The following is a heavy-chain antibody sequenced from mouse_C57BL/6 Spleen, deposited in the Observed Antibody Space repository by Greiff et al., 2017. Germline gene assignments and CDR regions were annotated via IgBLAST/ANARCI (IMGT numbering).Heavy chain of an antibody. CDR2: IYWDDDK. CDR3: ARRGFYYDYDGEYYFDD. D-gene: IGHD2-4*01. Sequence: QVTLKESGPGILQSSQTLSLTCSFSGFSLSTSGMGVSWIRQPSGKGLEWLAHIYWDDDKRYNPSLKSRLTISKDTSRNQVFLKITSVNTAATATYYCARRGFYYDYDGEYYFDDWGQGTTLTVSS. CDR1: GFSLSTSGMG. J-gene: IGHJ2*01. V-gene: IGHV8-12*01.